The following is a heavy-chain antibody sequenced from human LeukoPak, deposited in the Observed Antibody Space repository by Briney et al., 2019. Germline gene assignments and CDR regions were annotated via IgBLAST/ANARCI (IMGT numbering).Heavy chain of an antibody. V-gene: IGHV3-23*01. Sequence: GGSLRLSCAASGVTVSSNYMSWVRQAPGKGLEWVSAISGSGGSTYYADSVKGRFTIPRDNSKNTLYLQMNSLRAEDTAVYYCAKGGFYGDYPFDYWGQGTLVTVSS. CDR1: GVTVSSNY. CDR2: ISGSGGST. CDR3: AKGGFYGDYPFDY. J-gene: IGHJ4*02. D-gene: IGHD4-17*01.